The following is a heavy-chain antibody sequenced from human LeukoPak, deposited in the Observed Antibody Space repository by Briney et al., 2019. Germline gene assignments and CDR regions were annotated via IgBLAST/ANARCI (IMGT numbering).Heavy chain of an antibody. CDR3: ARECLGDYYDSSGYPNWFDP. J-gene: IGHJ5*02. D-gene: IGHD3-22*01. V-gene: IGHV4-59*01. Sequence: PSETLSLTCTVSGGSISSYYWSWIRQPPGKGLEWIGYIYYSGSTNYNPSLKSRVTISVDTSTNQLLLKLSSVTAADTAVYYCARECLGDYYDSSGYPNWFDPWGQGTLVTVSS. CDR2: IYYSGST. CDR1: GGSISSYY.